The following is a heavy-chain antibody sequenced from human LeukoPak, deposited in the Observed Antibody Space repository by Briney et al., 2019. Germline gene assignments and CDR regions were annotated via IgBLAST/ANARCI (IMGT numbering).Heavy chain of an antibody. D-gene: IGHD3-22*01. CDR2: IIPIFGTA. J-gene: IGHJ4*02. CDR3: ARAPNYYDSSPSDY. V-gene: IGHV1-69*06. CDR1: GYTFTSYG. Sequence: GASVKVSCKASGYTFTSYGISWVRQAPGQGLEWMGGIIPIFGTANYAQKFQGRVTITADKSTSTAYMELSSLRSEDTAVYYCARAPNYYDSSPSDYWAREPWSPSPQ.